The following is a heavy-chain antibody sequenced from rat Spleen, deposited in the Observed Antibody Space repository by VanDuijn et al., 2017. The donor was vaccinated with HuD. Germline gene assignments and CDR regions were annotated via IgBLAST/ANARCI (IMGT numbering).Heavy chain of an antibody. CDR1: GFTFSDYY. V-gene: IGHV5-29*01. CDR2: ISYDGSST. Sequence: EVQLVESDGGLVQPGRSLKLSCAASGFTFSDYYMAWVRQAPTKGLEWVATISYDGSSTYYRDSVKGRFTISRDNAKSTLYLQMDSLRSEDTATYYCATGRTMGAYWGQGTLVTVSS. J-gene: IGHJ3*01. CDR3: ATGRTMGAY. D-gene: IGHD1-7*01.